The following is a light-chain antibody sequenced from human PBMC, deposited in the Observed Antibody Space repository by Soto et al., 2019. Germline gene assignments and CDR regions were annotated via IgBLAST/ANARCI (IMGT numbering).Light chain of an antibody. CDR3: QQYNNGPYT. CDR2: GAS. V-gene: IGKV3-20*01. CDR1: QSVSSSY. J-gene: IGKJ2*01. Sequence: EIVLTQSPGTLSLSPGERATLSCRASQSVSSSYLAWYQQKPGQAPRLLIYGASSRATGIPDRFSGSGSGTEFTLTVSSLQSEDFAVYYCQQYNNGPYTFGQGTKVEIK.